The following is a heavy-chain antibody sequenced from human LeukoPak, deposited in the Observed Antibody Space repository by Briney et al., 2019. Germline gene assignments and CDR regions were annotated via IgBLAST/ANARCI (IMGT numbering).Heavy chain of an antibody. Sequence: ASVKVSCMASGYTFTGYYIHWVRQAPGQGLEWMGWINPNSGDTNSAQKFQGRVTLTRDTSITTAYLEMSSLRSDDTAVYYCARDLGSGWIIVDYWGQGTLVTVSS. J-gene: IGHJ4*02. V-gene: IGHV1-2*02. D-gene: IGHD6-19*01. CDR3: ARDLGSGWIIVDY. CDR1: GYTFTGYY. CDR2: INPNSGDT.